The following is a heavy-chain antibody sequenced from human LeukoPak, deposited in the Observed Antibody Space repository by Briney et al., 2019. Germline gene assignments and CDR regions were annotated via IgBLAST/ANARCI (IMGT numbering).Heavy chain of an antibody. CDR1: GFTLSSYG. CDR3: ARVGNTGDAVIIPAAMGFDN. V-gene: IGHV3-7*01. CDR2: IKQDGIET. J-gene: IGHJ4*02. Sequence: GGSLRLSWAASGFTLSSYGMNWVGQAPGKGREGVANIKQDGIETYYVDSVKGRFTISRDNAKNSLYLQMNSLRAEDTAVYFCARVGNTGDAVIIPAAMGFDNWGQGTVVTVSS. D-gene: IGHD2-2*01.